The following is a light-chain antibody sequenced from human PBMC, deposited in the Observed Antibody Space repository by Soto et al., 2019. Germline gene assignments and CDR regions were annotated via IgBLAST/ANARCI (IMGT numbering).Light chain of an antibody. V-gene: IGKV3-15*01. J-gene: IGKJ4*01. Sequence: IVVTQSPATLSVSPGERVTLSCRASQSVGSNLAWYQQRPGQAPRLLIYDASTRATGIPDRFSGSGSGTEFTLTISSLQSEDFAVYYCQQRSNWPLTFGGGTKVEIK. CDR3: QQRSNWPLT. CDR2: DAS. CDR1: QSVGSN.